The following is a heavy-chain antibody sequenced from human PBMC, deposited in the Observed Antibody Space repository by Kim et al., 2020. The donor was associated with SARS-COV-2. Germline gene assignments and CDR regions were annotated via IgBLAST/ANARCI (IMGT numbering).Heavy chain of an antibody. CDR3: IRAFGDPGY. J-gene: IGHJ4*02. CDR2: ISWDSSNI. Sequence: GGSLRLSCVVSGFNFDNFGMHWVRQAPGKGLQWVAFISWDSSNINYADSVKGRFTISRDNSKNTLYLQMNSLTRDDTAVYYCIRAFGDPGYWGQGTLVTV. CDR1: GFNFDNFG. D-gene: IGHD3-9*01. V-gene: IGHV3-30*03.